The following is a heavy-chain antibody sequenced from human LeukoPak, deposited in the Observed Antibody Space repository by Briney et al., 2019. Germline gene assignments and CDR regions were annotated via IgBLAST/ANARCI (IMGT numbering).Heavy chain of an antibody. Sequence: GGSLRLSCAASGFPVSSYWIHWVRQAPGKGLVWVSRINSDGSTINYADSVKGRFTISRDNAKNTLSLQMNSLRAEDTAVYYCARGFTVTDQNADYWGQGILVTVSS. CDR1: GFPVSSYW. CDR3: ARGFTVTDQNADY. V-gene: IGHV3-74*01. D-gene: IGHD4-17*01. J-gene: IGHJ4*02. CDR2: INSDGSTI.